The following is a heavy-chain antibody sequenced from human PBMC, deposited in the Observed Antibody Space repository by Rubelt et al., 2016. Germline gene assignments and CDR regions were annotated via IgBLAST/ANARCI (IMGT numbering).Heavy chain of an antibody. Sequence: QVQLQESGPGLVKPSETLSLSCTVSGGSISGYYWSWIRQPPGKGLEWIGYIYYSGSTNYNPSLKSRVTISVDTSKNQFSLNLISVTAADTAVYYCARLVNLRGVSNLYFDYWGQGTLVTVSS. CDR2: IYYSGST. CDR1: GGSISGYY. V-gene: IGHV4-59*01. D-gene: IGHD3-10*01. J-gene: IGHJ4*02. CDR3: ARLVNLRGVSNLYFDY.